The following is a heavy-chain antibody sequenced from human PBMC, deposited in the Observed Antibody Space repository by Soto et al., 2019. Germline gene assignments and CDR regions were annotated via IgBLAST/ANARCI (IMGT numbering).Heavy chain of an antibody. CDR2: IKSKTDGGTT. CDR1: GFTFSNAW. V-gene: IGHV3-15*07. Sequence: GGSLRLSCAASGFTFSNAWMNWVRQAPGKGLEWVGRIKSKTDGGTTDYAAPVKGRFTISRDDSKNTLYLQMNSLKTEDTAVYYCTTDARPRDVAVVTLGQFDYWGQGTLVTVSS. CDR3: TTDARPRDVAVVTLGQFDY. J-gene: IGHJ4*02. D-gene: IGHD2-21*01.